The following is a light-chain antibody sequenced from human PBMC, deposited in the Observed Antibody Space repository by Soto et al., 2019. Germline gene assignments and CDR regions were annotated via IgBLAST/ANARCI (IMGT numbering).Light chain of an antibody. CDR2: DVN. V-gene: IGLV2-14*01. Sequence: QLVLTQPASVSGSPGQSITLSCTGTSSDIGGYDYVSWYQRHPGKAPKLIIYDVNNRPSGVSNRFSGSKSGNTASLTISGLPAEDEADYYCTSYASGSSHVVFGGGTKLTVL. CDR1: SSDIGGYDY. J-gene: IGLJ2*01. CDR3: TSYASGSSHVV.